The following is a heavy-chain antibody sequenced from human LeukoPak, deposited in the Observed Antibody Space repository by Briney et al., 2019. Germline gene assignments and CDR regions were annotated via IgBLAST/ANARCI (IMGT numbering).Heavy chain of an antibody. V-gene: IGHV3-11*01. D-gene: IGHD3-10*01. CDR3: AREVDGSGSSDGDY. J-gene: IGHJ4*02. CDR1: GFTFSDYY. Sequence: GGSLRLSCAASGFTFSDYYMSWMRQAPGKGLEWVSYISSNGNTIYYADSVKGRFTISRDNAKNSLYLQMNSLGAEDTAVYFCAREVDGSGSSDGDYWGQGTLVTVSS. CDR2: ISSNGNTI.